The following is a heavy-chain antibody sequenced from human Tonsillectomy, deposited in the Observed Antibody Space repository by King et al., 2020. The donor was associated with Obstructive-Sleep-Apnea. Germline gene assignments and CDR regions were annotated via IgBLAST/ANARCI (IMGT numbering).Heavy chain of an antibody. V-gene: IGHV3-30*18. D-gene: IGHD2-21*02. CDR3: AKEGGGGYVVVTASHDFDY. CDR2: ISYEGSNK. Sequence: VQLVESGGGVVQPGRSLRLSCAASGFTFCSYGMHWVRPAPGKGLEWVAVISYEGSNKYYGDSGKGRLTISRDNSKNTLYLQMNSLRAEDKAVYYGAKEGGGGYVVVTASHDFDYWGQGTLVTVSS. J-gene: IGHJ4*02. CDR1: GFTFCSYG.